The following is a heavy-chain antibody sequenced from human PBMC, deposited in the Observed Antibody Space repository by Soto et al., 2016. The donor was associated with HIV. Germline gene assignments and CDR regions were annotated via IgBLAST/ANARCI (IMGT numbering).Heavy chain of an antibody. J-gene: IGHJ5*02. CDR3: TRVVAPQKGDWFDP. Sequence: QVQLVQSGAEVKKPGASVKVSCKVSGYTLTELSMHWVRQAPGKGLEWMGGFDPENGETIYAQKFQGRLTMTADTSTDTAYMELSSLSSEDTAVYYCTRVVAPQKGDWFDPWGQGTLVTVSS. CDR2: FDPENGET. CDR1: GYTLTELS. V-gene: IGHV1-24*01. D-gene: IGHD3-22*01.